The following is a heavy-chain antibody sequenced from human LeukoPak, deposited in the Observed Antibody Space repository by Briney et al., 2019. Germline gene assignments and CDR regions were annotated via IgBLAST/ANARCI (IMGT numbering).Heavy chain of an antibody. Sequence: GGSLRLSCAASGFTFSSYGMHWVRQAPGKGLEWVAVIWYDGSNKYYADSVKGRFTISRDNSKNTLYLQMNSLRAEDTAVYYCAKDLERGYSSGWYLGYWGQGTLVTVSS. D-gene: IGHD6-19*01. CDR3: AKDLERGYSSGWYLGY. V-gene: IGHV3-30*02. CDR2: IWYDGSNK. J-gene: IGHJ4*02. CDR1: GFTFSSYG.